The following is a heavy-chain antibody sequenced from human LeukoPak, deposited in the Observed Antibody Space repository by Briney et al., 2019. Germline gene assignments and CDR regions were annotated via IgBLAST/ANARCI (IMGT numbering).Heavy chain of an antibody. D-gene: IGHD4-17*01. V-gene: IGHV3-7*01. CDR1: GFTLSSYW. CDR3: ARSPYGDYFDY. J-gene: IGHJ4*02. CDR2: IKQDGSEK. Sequence: GGSLRVSCAASGFTLSSYWMSWVRQAPRKGLEWVANIKQDGSEKYYVDSVKGRFTISRDNAKNSLYLQMNSLRAEDTAVYYCARSPYGDYFDYWGQGTLVTVSS.